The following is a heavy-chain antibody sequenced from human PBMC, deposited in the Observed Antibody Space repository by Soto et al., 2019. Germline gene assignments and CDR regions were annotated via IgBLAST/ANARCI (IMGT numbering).Heavy chain of an antibody. D-gene: IGHD3-3*01. CDR3: ARGHGEIIGAMDV. V-gene: IGHV1-18*01. CDR2: ISSYNVDT. Sequence: QAQMVQSGPEVKKPGASVKVSCTASGYRFNTYGISWVRQAPGQGLEWMGRISSYNVDTNYAEKFEDRLTMTTDTSTNTAYMELTSMRADDTAVYFCARGHGEIIGAMDVWGQGTSVTVSS. J-gene: IGHJ6*02. CDR1: GYRFNTYG.